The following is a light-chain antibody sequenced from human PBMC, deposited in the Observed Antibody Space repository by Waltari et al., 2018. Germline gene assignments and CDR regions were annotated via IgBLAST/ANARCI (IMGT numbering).Light chain of an antibody. Sequence: EIVMTQSPATLSVSPGDTVTLSCRASQSVRSNVVWYHQRPGRAPRLLIYGTSTRPTGVPARFSGSGSGTDFTLTISGLQSEDFGIYYCQQYVDSLPYTFGQGTKLEI. CDR3: QQYVDSLPYT. CDR2: GTS. V-gene: IGKV3-15*01. CDR1: QSVRSN. J-gene: IGKJ2*01.